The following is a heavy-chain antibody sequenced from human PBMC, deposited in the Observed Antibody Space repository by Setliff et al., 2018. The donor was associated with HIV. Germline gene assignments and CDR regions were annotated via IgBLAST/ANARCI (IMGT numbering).Heavy chain of an antibody. D-gene: IGHD2-21*02. Sequence: PGGSLRLSCAASEFTFSSYSMNWVRQAPGKGLEWVSSISSTGRYIYYADSLKGRFTISRDNAKNSLYLQMNSLSAEDTALYYCTREDVGTAIYGAFDIWGLGTMVTVSS. CDR2: ISSTGRYI. CDR1: EFTFSSYS. CDR3: TREDVGTAIYGAFDI. V-gene: IGHV3-21*01. J-gene: IGHJ3*02.